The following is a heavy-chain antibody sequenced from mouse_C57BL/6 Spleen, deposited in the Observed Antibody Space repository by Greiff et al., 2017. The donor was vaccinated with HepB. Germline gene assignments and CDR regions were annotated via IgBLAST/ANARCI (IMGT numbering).Heavy chain of an antibody. J-gene: IGHJ4*01. Sequence: QVHVKQSGAELARPGASVKLSCKASGYTFTSYGISWVKQRTGQGLEWIGEIYPRSGNTYYNEKFKGKATLTADKSSSTAYMELRSLTSEDSAVYFCAREEGAHYYAMDYWGQGTSVTVSS. CDR3: AREEGAHYYAMDY. V-gene: IGHV1-81*01. CDR2: IYPRSGNT. CDR1: GYTFTSYG.